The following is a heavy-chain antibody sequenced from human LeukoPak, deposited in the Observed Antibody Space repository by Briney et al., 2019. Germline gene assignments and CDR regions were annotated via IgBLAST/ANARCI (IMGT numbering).Heavy chain of an antibody. V-gene: IGHV1-18*01. CDR3: ARVDLSWSDSSGYYRDWFDP. J-gene: IGHJ5*02. CDR2: IGAYNGNT. Sequence: ASVKVSCKASGCTFTSYGISWVRQAPGQGLEWMAWIGAYNGNTNYAQKFQGRVTMTTDTSTRTAYLELRSLRSDDTAVYYCARVDLSWSDSSGYYRDWFDPWGQGTLVTVSS. D-gene: IGHD3-22*01. CDR1: GCTFTSYG.